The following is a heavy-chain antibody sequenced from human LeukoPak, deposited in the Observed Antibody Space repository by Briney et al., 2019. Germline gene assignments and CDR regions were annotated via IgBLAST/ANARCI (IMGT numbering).Heavy chain of an antibody. Sequence: GGSLRLSCAASGFTFSSYSMNWVRQAPGKGLEWVSYISSSSSTIYYADSVKGRFTISRDNAKNSLYLQMNSLRAEDTAVYYCARALPPDFWIFDYWGQGTLVTVSS. V-gene: IGHV3-48*01. CDR2: ISSSSSTI. D-gene: IGHD3-3*01. CDR3: ARALPPDFWIFDY. J-gene: IGHJ4*02. CDR1: GFTFSSYS.